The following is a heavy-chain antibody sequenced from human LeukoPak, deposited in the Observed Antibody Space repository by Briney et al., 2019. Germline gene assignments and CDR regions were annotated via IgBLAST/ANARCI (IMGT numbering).Heavy chain of an antibody. CDR3: ARTRYYYNSRSYGAPYYFDY. V-gene: IGHV4-4*07. Sequence: PSETLSLTCTVSGGSISSYYWSWIRQPAGKGLGWIGRIYTSGSTNYNPSLKSRVTISVDTSKNQFSLKLSSVTAADTAVYYCARTRYYYNSRSYGAPYYFDYWGQGTLVTVSS. D-gene: IGHD3-10*01. J-gene: IGHJ4*02. CDR2: IYTSGST. CDR1: GGSISSYY.